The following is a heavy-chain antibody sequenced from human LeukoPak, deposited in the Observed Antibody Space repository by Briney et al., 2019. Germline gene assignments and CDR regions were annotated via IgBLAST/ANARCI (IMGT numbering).Heavy chain of an antibody. Sequence: GGSLRLSCAASGLTVSSDYMSWVRQAPGKGLEWVSSITSPVGRIYYADSLKGRITISRDNARSTLYLQMNSLRAEDTAVYYCATDGRSSGWYGFDYWGQGIPVTVSS. CDR2: ITSPVGRI. D-gene: IGHD6-19*01. CDR3: ATDGRSSGWYGFDY. CDR1: GLTVSSDY. V-gene: IGHV3-21*01. J-gene: IGHJ4*02.